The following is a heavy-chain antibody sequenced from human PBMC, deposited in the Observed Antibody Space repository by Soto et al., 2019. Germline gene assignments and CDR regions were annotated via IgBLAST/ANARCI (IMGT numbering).Heavy chain of an antibody. D-gene: IGHD3-3*01. CDR3: ARAQTIFGIITVFDY. J-gene: IGHJ4*02. CDR2: IYYTGST. Sequence: SAPLSLTSTVSGASIRRGGCYWSWIRRHPGKGLEWIGYIYYTGSTYYNPSLKSRVTISIDTSKNQFSLKLSSVTAADTAVYYCARAQTIFGIITVFDYWGQGTLVTVSS. CDR1: GASIRRGGCY. V-gene: IGHV4-31*03.